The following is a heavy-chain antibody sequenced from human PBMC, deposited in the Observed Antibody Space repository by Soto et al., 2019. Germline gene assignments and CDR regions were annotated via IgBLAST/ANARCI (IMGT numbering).Heavy chain of an antibody. CDR2: IYYSGST. CDR3: ARALIQLWPHYYYGMDV. D-gene: IGHD5-18*01. J-gene: IGHJ6*02. V-gene: IGHV4-30-4*01. CDR1: GGSISNGDYY. Sequence: QVQLQESGPGLVKPSQTLSLTCTVSGGSISNGDYYWSWIRQPPGKGLEWIGYIYYSGSTYHNPSLKSRVTISVDTSKNQFSLKLSSVTAADTAMYYCARALIQLWPHYYYGMDVWGQGTTVTVSS.